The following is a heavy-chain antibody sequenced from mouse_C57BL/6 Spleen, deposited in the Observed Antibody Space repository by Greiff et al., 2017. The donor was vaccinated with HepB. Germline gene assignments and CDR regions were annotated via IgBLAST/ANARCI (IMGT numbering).Heavy chain of an antibody. CDR2: IDPSDSYT. Sequence: VQLQESGAELVKPGASVKLSCKASGYTFTSYWMQWVNQRPGQGLEWIGEIDPSDSYTNYNQKFKGKATLTVDTSSSTAYMQLSSLTSEDSAVYYCARTERYFDYWGQGTTLTVSS. CDR3: ARTERYFDY. J-gene: IGHJ2*01. V-gene: IGHV1-50*01. CDR1: GYTFTSYW.